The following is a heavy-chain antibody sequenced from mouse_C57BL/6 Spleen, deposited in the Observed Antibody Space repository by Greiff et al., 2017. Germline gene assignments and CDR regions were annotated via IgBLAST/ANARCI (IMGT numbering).Heavy chain of an antibody. D-gene: IGHD1-1*01. V-gene: IGHV1-80*01. CDR2: IYPGDGDT. Sequence: VKLMESGAELVKPGASVKISCKASGYAFSSYWMNWVKQRPGKGLEWIGQIYPGDGDTNYNGKFKGKATLTADKSSSTAYMQLSSLTSEDSAVYFCARGGNTVVDFDYWGQGTTLTVSS. J-gene: IGHJ2*01. CDR3: ARGGNTVVDFDY. CDR1: GYAFSSYW.